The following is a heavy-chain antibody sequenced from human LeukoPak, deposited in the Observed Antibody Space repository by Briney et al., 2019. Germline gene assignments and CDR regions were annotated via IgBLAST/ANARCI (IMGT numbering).Heavy chain of an antibody. CDR2: MNPNSGNT. CDR1: GYTFSNYD. CDR3: ARGNDWYFDL. J-gene: IGHJ2*01. V-gene: IGHV1-8*03. Sequence: ASVKVSCKASGYTFSNYDINWVRQATGQGLEWVGWMNPNSGNTGYAQKFQGRVTITRNTSISTAYMELSSLRSEDTAVYYCARGNDWYFDLWGRGTLVTVSS.